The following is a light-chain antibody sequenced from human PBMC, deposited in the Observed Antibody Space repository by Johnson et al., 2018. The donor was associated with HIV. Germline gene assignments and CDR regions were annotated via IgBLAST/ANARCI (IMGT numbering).Light chain of an antibody. CDR2: ENN. CDR1: SSNIGNNY. Sequence: QSVLTQPPSVSAAPGQKVTISCSGSSSNIGNNYVSWYQQLPGTAPKLLIYENNKRPSGIPDRFSGSKSGTSATLGITGLQTGDEATYYSGTWDTSLVAQYVVGSGTKVTVL. J-gene: IGLJ1*01. CDR3: GTWDTSLVAQYV. V-gene: IGLV1-51*02.